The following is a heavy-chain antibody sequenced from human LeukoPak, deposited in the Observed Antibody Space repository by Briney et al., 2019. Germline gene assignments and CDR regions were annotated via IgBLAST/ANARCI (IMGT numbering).Heavy chain of an antibody. D-gene: IGHD2-21*02. Sequence: SETLSLTCTVSGASISSYYWSWIRQPPGKGLEWIGYIYYSGGTNYNPSLKSRVTISVDTSKNQFSLKLSSVTAADTAVYYCARAKDCGGDCYPFDYWGQGTLVTVSS. V-gene: IGHV4-59*01. CDR1: GASISSYY. J-gene: IGHJ4*02. CDR3: ARAKDCGGDCYPFDY. CDR2: IYYSGGT.